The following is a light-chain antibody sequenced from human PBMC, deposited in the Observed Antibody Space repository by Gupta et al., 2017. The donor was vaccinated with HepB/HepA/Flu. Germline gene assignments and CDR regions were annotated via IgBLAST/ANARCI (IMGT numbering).Light chain of an antibody. CDR2: AAS. CDR3: QQSYTTPYS. J-gene: IGKJ2*03. V-gene: IGKV1-39*01. CDR1: QSINIY. Sequence: IQLPQPPSSLSASIGDRITITCRASQSINIYLHWYQQTPGNAPKLLIYAASTLQTGVPSRFSGSGSGTDFTLTISSLQPEDFATYYCQQSYTTPYSFGQGTKLAVK.